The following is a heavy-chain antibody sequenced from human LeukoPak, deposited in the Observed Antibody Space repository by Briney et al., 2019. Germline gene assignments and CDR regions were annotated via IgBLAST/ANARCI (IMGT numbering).Heavy chain of an antibody. V-gene: IGHV3-23*01. D-gene: IGHD6-13*01. CDR1: GFIFSNYA. CDR3: AKDYRAAASPSPSWFDP. J-gene: IGHJ5*02. Sequence: GASLRLSCAASGFIFSNYAMSWVRQAPGKGLEWVSAIGGRDGGTYYADSVKGRFTVSRDDPKNTLYLQMNTLRAEDTAVYYCAKDYRAAASPSPSWFDPWGQGTLVTVSS. CDR2: IGGRDGGT.